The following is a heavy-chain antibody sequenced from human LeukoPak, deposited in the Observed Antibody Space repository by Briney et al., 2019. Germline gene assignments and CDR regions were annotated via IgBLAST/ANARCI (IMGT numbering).Heavy chain of an antibody. J-gene: IGHJ6*02. V-gene: IGHV1-8*01. CDR2: MNPNSGNT. Sequence: EASVKVSFKASGYTFTSYDINWVRQATGQGLEWMGWMNPNSGNTGYAQRFQGRVTMTRNTSISTAYMELSSLRSEDTAVYYCARGLLPGSSHYYYYGMDVWGQGTTVTVSS. D-gene: IGHD6-13*01. CDR3: ARGLLPGSSHYYYYGMDV. CDR1: GYTFTSYD.